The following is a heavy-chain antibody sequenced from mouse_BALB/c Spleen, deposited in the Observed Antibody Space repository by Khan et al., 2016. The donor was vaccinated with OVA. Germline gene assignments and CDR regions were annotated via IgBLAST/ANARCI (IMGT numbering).Heavy chain of an antibody. CDR3: ARSIMAN. CDR2: ISYSGST. Sequence: VQLQQSGPGLVKPSQSLSLTCTVTGYSITSDYAWNWIRQFPGNKLEWMGYISYSGSTSYNPSLKSRISITRDTSKNQFFLQLNSVTTEDTATYYCARSIMANWGQDTTLTVSS. V-gene: IGHV3-2*02. CDR1: GYSITSDYA. J-gene: IGHJ2*01.